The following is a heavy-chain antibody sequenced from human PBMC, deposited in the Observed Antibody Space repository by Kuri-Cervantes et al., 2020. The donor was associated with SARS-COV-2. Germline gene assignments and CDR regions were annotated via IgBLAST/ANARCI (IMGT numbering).Heavy chain of an antibody. D-gene: IGHD4-11*01. CDR3: ATFGAVFLPITVTVDY. Sequence: ASVKVSCKASGYTFTGHGFGWVRQAPGQGLEWMGWIGADNGNTKYSQKFQGRVTITRDTSASTAYMELSSLRSEDTAVYYCATFGAVFLPITVTVDYWGQGTLVTVSS. CDR2: IGADNGNT. J-gene: IGHJ4*02. CDR1: GYTFTGHG. V-gene: IGHV1-18*01.